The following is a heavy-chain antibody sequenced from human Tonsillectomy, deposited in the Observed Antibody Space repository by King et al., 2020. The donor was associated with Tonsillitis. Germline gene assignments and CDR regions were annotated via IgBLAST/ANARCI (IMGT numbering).Heavy chain of an antibody. Sequence: VQLVESGGGLVQPGRSLRLACLGSGFMFGDYAMTWIRQAPGKGLEWVGFIRSVSYSGTAEYADSVKGRFTISRDDSRGIAYLDMNSLTTEDSCVYYCTRGPILHENGDYADALDIWGQGTEVTVSS. J-gene: IGHJ3*02. V-gene: IGHV3-49*03. CDR1: GFMFGDYA. CDR2: IRSVSYSGTA. CDR3: TRGPILHENGDYADALDI. D-gene: IGHD4-17*01.